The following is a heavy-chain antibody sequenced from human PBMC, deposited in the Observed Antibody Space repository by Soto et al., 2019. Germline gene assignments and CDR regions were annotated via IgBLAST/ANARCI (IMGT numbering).Heavy chain of an antibody. CDR2: MNPNSGNT. V-gene: IGHV1-8*01. CDR1: GYTFTSYA. J-gene: IGHJ6*02. CDR3: SREGVRGMVV. Sequence: VHLVQTGAEVKNPGASVKVCCKASGYTFTSYAINWVRQATGQGLECMGWMNPNSGNTGYAQQSQGRVTMTRNTTLSTAYMDLSRLSSGDTTVEYFSREGVRGMVVWGQGTTVTVS. D-gene: IGHD3-16*01.